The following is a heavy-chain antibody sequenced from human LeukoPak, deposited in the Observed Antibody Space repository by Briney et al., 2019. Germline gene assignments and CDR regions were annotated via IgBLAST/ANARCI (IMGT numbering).Heavy chain of an antibody. CDR2: IYSGGST. V-gene: IGHV3-53*04. D-gene: IGHD2-15*01. CDR3: ARESGRLRDAFDI. Sequence: GGSLRLSCAASVFTVSSNYMSWVRQAPGKGLEWVSVIYSGGSTYYADSVKGRFTISRHNSKNTLYLQMNSLRTEDTAVYYCARESGRLRDAFDIWGQGTMVTVSS. CDR1: VFTVSSNY. J-gene: IGHJ3*02.